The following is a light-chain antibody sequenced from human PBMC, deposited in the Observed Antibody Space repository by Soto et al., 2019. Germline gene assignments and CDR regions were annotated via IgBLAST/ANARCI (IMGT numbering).Light chain of an antibody. CDR3: QQYKTYSYT. CDR1: QRISNW. V-gene: IGKV1-5*01. Sequence: DIPMTQSPSTLSASVGDRVTITCRASQRISNWLAWYQQKPGKAPKLLIYDASSLESGVPSRFSGSGSGTEFTLTISSLQPDDFAAYYCQQYKTYSYTFGQGTKVEIK. J-gene: IGKJ2*01. CDR2: DAS.